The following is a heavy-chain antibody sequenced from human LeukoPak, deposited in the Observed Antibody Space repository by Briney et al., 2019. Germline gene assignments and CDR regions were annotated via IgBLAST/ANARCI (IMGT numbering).Heavy chain of an antibody. CDR3: AKYHRTVDDLSDAFDI. CDR2: IRYDGTNK. J-gene: IGHJ3*02. Sequence: GGSLRLSCAASGFTFSSYGMNWVRQAPGKGLEWVASIRYDGTNKYYGDSVKGRFTISRDNSKNTLCLQMNSLSAEDTAVYYCAKYHRTVDDLSDAFDIWGQGTTVTVSS. CDR1: GFTFSSYG. V-gene: IGHV3-30*02. D-gene: IGHD5-12*01.